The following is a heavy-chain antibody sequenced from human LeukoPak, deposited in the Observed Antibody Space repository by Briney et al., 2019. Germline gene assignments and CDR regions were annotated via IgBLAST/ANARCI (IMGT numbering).Heavy chain of an antibody. CDR1: GGTFSSYA. D-gene: IGHD2-2*01. CDR2: IIPIFGTA. J-gene: IGHJ4*02. V-gene: IGHV1-69*06. CDR3: ARDRVPAMLDY. Sequence: ASVKVSCKASGGTFSSYAISWVRQAPGQGLEWMGGIIPIFGTANYAQKFQGRVTITADKSTSTAYMELSSLRSEDTAVYYCARDRVPAMLDYWGQGTLVTVSS.